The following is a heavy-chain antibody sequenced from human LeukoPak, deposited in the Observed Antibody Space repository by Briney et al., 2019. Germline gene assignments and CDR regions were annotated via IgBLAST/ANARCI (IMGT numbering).Heavy chain of an antibody. V-gene: IGHV3-9*01. CDR1: GFTFDDYA. J-gene: IGHJ6*03. D-gene: IGHD2-2*01. CDR3: AKDGGYCSSTSCFRYYYYYYMDV. Sequence: AGGSLRLSCAASGFTFDDYAMHWVRQAPGKSLEWVSGISWNSGSIGYADSVKGRFTISRDNAKNSLYLQMNSLRAEDTALYYCAKDGGYCSSTSCFRYYYYYYMDVWGKGTTVTVSS. CDR2: ISWNSGSI.